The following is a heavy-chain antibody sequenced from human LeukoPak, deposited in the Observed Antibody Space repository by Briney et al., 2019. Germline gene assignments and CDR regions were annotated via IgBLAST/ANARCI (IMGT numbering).Heavy chain of an antibody. CDR1: GYTFTGYY. J-gene: IGHJ5*02. V-gene: IGHV1-2*02. CDR3: ARDDGFGELLAFNWFDP. CDR2: IKPDSGGT. D-gene: IGHD3-10*01. Sequence: ASVKVSCKASGYTFTGYYMHWVRQAPGQGLEWMGWIKPDSGGTNYAQKFQGRVTMTRDTSISTAYMELSRLRSDDTAAYYCARDDGFGELLAFNWFDPWGQGTLVTVSS.